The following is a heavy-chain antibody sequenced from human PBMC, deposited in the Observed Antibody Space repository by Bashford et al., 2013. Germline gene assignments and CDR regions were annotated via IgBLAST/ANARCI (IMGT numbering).Heavy chain of an antibody. D-gene: IGHD3-22*01. CDR2: MYYSGST. CDR3: ARLAYETGGYSNWFDP. Sequence: TLSLTCGVTGDSISNGGYYWGWIRQPPGKGLQWIGHMYYSGSTDYNASLKSRITISEDTSKNQFSLNLDSATAADTAMYFCARLAYETGGYSNWFDPWGQGTLVTVSS. V-gene: IGHV4-30-4*08. J-gene: IGHJ5*02. CDR1: GDSISNGGYY.